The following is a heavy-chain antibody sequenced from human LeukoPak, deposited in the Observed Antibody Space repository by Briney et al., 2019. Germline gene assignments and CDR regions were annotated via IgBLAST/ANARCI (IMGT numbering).Heavy chain of an antibody. Sequence: GGSLRLSCAASGFTFSSYWMSWVRPAPGKGLEWVANIKQDGSEKYYVDSVKGRFTISRDNAKNSLYLQMNSLRAEDTAVYYCARDHLQYYYDSSGYYEDNFDYWGQGTLVTVSS. CDR3: ARDHLQYYYDSSGYYEDNFDY. CDR2: IKQDGSEK. J-gene: IGHJ4*02. V-gene: IGHV3-7*01. D-gene: IGHD3-22*01. CDR1: GFTFSSYW.